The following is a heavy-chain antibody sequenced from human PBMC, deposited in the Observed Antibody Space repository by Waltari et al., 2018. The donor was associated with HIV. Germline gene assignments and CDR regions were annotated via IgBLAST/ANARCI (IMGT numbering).Heavy chain of an antibody. CDR2: MSRRGNFK. CDR1: GFIFNTYS. Sequence: EVQLVESGGGPVKPGESLRLSCVTSGFIFNTYSMNWVRQAPGKGPEGVSSMSRRGNFKHYADSVKGRFTISRDNAENSLYLQMNGLRAEDTAIYYCARDSRGSTWSLNWFDPWGQGTLVTVSS. D-gene: IGHD6-6*01. V-gene: IGHV3-21*02. J-gene: IGHJ5*02. CDR3: ARDSRGSTWSLNWFDP.